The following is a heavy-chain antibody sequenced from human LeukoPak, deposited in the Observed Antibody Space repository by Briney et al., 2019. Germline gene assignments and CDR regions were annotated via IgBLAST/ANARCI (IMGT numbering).Heavy chain of an antibody. J-gene: IGHJ4*02. D-gene: IGHD5-18*01. V-gene: IGHV4-39*07. CDR3: ARGRGYSYYFDY. CDR2: FHYGGYT. Sequence: SETLSLTCTVSGGSISSSGCFWGWIRQPPGKGLEWIGSFHYGGYTYYSPSLKSRVTIPVDTSKGQFSLTLTSVTAADTAMYYCARGRGYSYYFDYWDQGTLVTVSS. CDR1: GGSISSSGCF.